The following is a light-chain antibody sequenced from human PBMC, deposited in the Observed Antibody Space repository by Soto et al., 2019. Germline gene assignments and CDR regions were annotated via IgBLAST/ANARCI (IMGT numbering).Light chain of an antibody. J-gene: IGKJ4*01. V-gene: IGKV3-11*01. CDR3: QQRSDWLA. CDR2: DAS. CDR1: QSVSSF. Sequence: EIVLTQSPATLSLSPGERATLSCTTSQSVSSFLAWYQQKPGQAPRLLIYDASNRATGIPPRFSGSGSGTDFTLTISSLGPEECAIYYCQQRSDWLAFGGGTKVEI.